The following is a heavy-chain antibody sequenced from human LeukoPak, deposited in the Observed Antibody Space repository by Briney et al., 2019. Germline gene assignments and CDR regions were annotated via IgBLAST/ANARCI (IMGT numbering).Heavy chain of an antibody. CDR2: ISGSGGST. V-gene: IGHV3-23*01. CDR1: GFTFSSYA. D-gene: IGHD1-26*01. CDR3: TTSGNPSLIDL. Sequence: GGSLRLSCAAPGFTFSSYAMSWVRQAPGKGLEWVSAISGSGGSTYYADSVKGRFTISRDNSKNTLYLQMNSLRAEDTAVYYCTTSGNPSLIDLWGRGTMVTVSP. J-gene: IGHJ3*01.